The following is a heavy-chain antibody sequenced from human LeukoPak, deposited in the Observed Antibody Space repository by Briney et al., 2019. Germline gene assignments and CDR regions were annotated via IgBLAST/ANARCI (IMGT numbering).Heavy chain of an antibody. CDR1: GFTFSSYG. D-gene: IGHD4-17*01. V-gene: IGHV3-33*01. Sequence: GGPLRLSCAASGFTFSSYGMHWVRQAPGKGLEWVAVIWYDGSNKYYADSVKGRFTISRDNSKNTLYLQMNSLRAEDTAVYYCARDRAVTTFVSDYWGQGTLVTVSS. J-gene: IGHJ4*02. CDR3: ARDRAVTTFVSDY. CDR2: IWYDGSNK.